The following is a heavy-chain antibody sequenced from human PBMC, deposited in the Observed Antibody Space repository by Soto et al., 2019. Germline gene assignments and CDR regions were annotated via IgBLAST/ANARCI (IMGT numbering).Heavy chain of an antibody. Sequence: GASVKVSCKASGGTFSSYTISWVRQAPGQGLEWMGRIIPILGIANYAQKFQGRVTITADKSTSTAYMELSSLRSEDTAVYYCASSLVSPYYYYGMDVWGQGTTVTVSS. D-gene: IGHD3-10*01. CDR2: IIPILGIA. CDR3: ASSLVSPYYYYGMDV. CDR1: GGTFSSYT. V-gene: IGHV1-69*02. J-gene: IGHJ6*02.